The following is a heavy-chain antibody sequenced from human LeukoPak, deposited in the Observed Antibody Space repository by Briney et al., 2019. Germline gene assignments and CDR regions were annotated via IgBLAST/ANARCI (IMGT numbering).Heavy chain of an antibody. V-gene: IGHV3-53*01. D-gene: IGHD3-9*01. J-gene: IGHJ4*02. Sequence: GGSLRLSCAASGFTVSSNYMSWVRQAPGKGLEWVSVIYSGGSTYYADSVKGRFTISRDNSKNTLYLQMNSLRAEDTAVYYCATEGPDILTGYYLVYWGQGTLVTVSS. CDR2: IYSGGST. CDR3: ATEGPDILTGYYLVY. CDR1: GFTVSSNY.